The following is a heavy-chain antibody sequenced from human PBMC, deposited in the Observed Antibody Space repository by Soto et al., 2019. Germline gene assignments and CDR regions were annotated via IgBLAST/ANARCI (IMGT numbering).Heavy chain of an antibody. J-gene: IGHJ6*02. CDR1: GFTFSSYA. CDR3: TRPFDCSGGSCYSGWYYYYGMDV. D-gene: IGHD2-15*01. Sequence: GGSLRLSCAASGFTFSSYAMSWVRQAPGKGMEWVAAISGSGGSTYYADSVKGRFTISRENSKNTLYLQMNSLRAEDAAVYYCTRPFDCSGGSCYSGWYYYYGMDVWGQGTTVTVSS. CDR2: ISGSGGST. V-gene: IGHV3-23*01.